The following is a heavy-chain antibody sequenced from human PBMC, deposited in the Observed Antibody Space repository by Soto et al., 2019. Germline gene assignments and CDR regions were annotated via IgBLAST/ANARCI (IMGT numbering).Heavy chain of an antibody. Sequence: QVHLVQSGAEVKKPGASVKVSCKASGYTFTSYGITWVRQAPGQGLEWMGWISAHNGNTDYAQKLQGRVIVTRDTSKSTAYMELRSLGSDDTAVYYWARGGYGDYWGQGALVTVSS. CDR3: ARGGYGDY. CDR1: GYTFTSYG. J-gene: IGHJ4*02. D-gene: IGHD1-1*01. V-gene: IGHV1-18*01. CDR2: ISAHNGNT.